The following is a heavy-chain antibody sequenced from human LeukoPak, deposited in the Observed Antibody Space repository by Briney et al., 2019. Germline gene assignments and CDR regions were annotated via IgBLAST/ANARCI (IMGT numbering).Heavy chain of an antibody. CDR3: ASVGENYGSGGNYFDY. CDR1: GYTFTGYY. V-gene: IGHV1-2*02. J-gene: IGHJ4*02. CDR2: INPNSGGT. D-gene: IGHD3-10*01. Sequence: GASVKVSCKAFGYTFTGYYMHWVRQAPGQGLEWMGWINPNSGGTNYAQKFQGRVTMTRDTSISTAYMELSRLRSDDTAVYYCASVGENYGSGGNYFDYWGQGTLVTVSS.